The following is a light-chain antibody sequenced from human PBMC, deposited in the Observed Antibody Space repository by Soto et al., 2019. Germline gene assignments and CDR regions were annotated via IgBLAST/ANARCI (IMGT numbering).Light chain of an antibody. V-gene: IGLV2-8*01. CDR1: SSDVGTYNY. Sequence: QSALTQPPSASGSLGQSVTISCTGSSSDVGTYNYVSWYQQYPGKAPKLMIYEVTKRPSGVPDRFSGSKSGNTASLTVSGLRFEDGGDYYGGPYAGRNIFVVFGGGT. J-gene: IGLJ2*01. CDR2: EVT. CDR3: GPYAGRNIFVV.